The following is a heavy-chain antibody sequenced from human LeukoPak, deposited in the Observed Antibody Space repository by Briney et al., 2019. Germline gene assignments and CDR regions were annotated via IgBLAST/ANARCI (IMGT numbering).Heavy chain of an antibody. CDR2: IYYSGSP. Sequence: GSLRLSCEVSGVTFSNYWMSWVRQAPGKGLEWIGSIYYSGSPYYNPSLTSRATISVDTSRNQVSLKLTSVTAADTAVYYCARGPSGLRSPFNTWGQGTTVTVSS. V-gene: IGHV4/OR15-8*01. D-gene: IGHD5-12*01. CDR3: ARGPSGLRSPFNT. CDR1: GVTFSNYW. J-gene: IGHJ3*02.